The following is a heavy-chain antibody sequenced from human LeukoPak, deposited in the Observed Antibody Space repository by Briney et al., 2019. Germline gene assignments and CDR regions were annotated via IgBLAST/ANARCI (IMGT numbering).Heavy chain of an antibody. J-gene: IGHJ4*02. Sequence: PGGSLRLSYATSGFTFSNFWMSWVRQAPGKGLEWVANINEDGSTKKYVDSVKGRFTISRDNAKNSLYLQMNSLRGEDTAVYYCGKFIATASLGSWGQGTLVTVSS. D-gene: IGHD6-13*01. CDR2: INEDGSTK. V-gene: IGHV3-7*01. CDR1: GFTFSNFW. CDR3: GKFIATASLGS.